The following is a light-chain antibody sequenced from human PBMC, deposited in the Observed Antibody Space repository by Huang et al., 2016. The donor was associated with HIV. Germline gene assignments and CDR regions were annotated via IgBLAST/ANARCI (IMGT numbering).Light chain of an antibody. V-gene: IGKV1-27*01. J-gene: IGKJ1*01. CDR2: SAS. CDR1: QDIGNF. Sequence: DIQMTQSPPSLSASQGVRVTLTCRASQDIGNFLAWFQQKPGGAPKLLIFSASTLHLGVPSRFTGRGSGTEFTLTITNQQPEDVATYYCQRYDTAPRVFGPGTKVDI. CDR3: QRYDTAPRV.